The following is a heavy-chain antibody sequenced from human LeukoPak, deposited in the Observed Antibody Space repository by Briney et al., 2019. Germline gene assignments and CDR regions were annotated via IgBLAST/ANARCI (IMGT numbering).Heavy chain of an antibody. CDR3: ARGATNMAYFDC. J-gene: IGHJ4*02. Sequence: GGSLRLSCAASGFTFSSYSMNWVRQAPGKGLEWISYITTSSSTIHYADSVKGRFTISRDNAKNSLYLQMNSLRDEDTAVYYCARGATNMAYFDCWGQGTLVTVSS. CDR1: GFTFSSYS. CDR2: ITTSSSTI. V-gene: IGHV3-48*02. D-gene: IGHD2/OR15-2a*01.